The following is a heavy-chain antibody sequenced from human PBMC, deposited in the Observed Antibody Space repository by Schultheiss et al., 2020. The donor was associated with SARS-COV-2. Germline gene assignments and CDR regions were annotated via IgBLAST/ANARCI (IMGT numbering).Heavy chain of an antibody. J-gene: IGHJ6*02. CDR2: IIPIFGTA. CDR1: GYTFTSYR. V-gene: IGHV1-69*13. D-gene: IGHD3-9*01. CDR3: ARGVRYYDILTGYYNYYYYGMDV. Sequence: SVKVSCKASGYTFTSYRISWVRQAPGQGLEWMGGIIPIFGTANYAQKFQGRVTITADESTSTAYMELSSLRSEDTAVYYCARGVRYYDILTGYYNYYYYGMDVWGQGTTVTVSS.